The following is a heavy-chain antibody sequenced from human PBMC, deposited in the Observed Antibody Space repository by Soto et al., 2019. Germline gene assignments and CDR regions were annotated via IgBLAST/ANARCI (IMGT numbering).Heavy chain of an antibody. Sequence: SETLSLTCAVYGGSFSGYYWSWIRQPPGKGLEWIGEINHSGSTNCNPSLRSRVTISVDTSKNQFSLKLSSVTAADTAVYYCAARYCSGGSCYYRGYWGQGTLVTVSS. CDR2: INHSGST. V-gene: IGHV4-34*01. CDR3: AARYCSGGSCYYRGY. CDR1: GGSFSGYY. D-gene: IGHD2-15*01. J-gene: IGHJ4*02.